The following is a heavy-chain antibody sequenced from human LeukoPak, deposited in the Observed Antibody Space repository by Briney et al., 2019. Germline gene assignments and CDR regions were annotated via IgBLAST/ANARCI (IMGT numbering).Heavy chain of an antibody. CDR2: MNPNSGNT. CDR1: GYTFTSYD. V-gene: IGHV1-8*01. J-gene: IGHJ4*02. Sequence: ASVKVSCKASGYTFTSYDINWVRQATGQGLEWMGWMNPNSGNTGYAQKFQGRVTMTRNTSISTAYMELSSLRSEDTAVYYCAFSSGWLTIPVYWGQGTLVTVSS. D-gene: IGHD6-19*01. CDR3: AFSSGWLTIPVY.